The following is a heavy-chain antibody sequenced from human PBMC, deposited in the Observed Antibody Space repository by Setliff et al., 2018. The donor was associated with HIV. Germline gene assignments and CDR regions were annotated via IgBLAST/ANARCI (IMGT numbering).Heavy chain of an antibody. J-gene: IGHJ4*02. V-gene: IGHV3-11*03. D-gene: IGHD6-19*01. Sequence: PGGSLRLSCGASGFTFSDYYMSWIRQAPGKGQEWVSYISSSGSYTNHADSVKGRFTISRDNAKNSLYLQMNSLRADDTAVYYCARCRFGYSSSPNDYWGQGTLVTVSS. CDR1: GFTFSDYY. CDR3: ARCRFGYSSSPNDY. CDR2: ISSSGSYT.